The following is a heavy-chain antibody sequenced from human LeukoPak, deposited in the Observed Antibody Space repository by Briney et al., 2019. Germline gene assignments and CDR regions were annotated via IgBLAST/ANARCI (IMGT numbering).Heavy chain of an antibody. CDR3: ARKGLGGELGGFDY. CDR1: GFTFDDSG. J-gene: IGHJ4*02. D-gene: IGHD1-7*01. V-gene: IGHV3-20*04. CDR2: INWSGAST. Sequence: RPGGSLRLSCAASGFTFDDSGMSWVRQAPGKGLEWVSGINWSGASTGYADSVKGRFTISRDNAKNSLYLQMNSLRAEDTAFYYCARKGLGGELGGFDYWGQGTLVTVSS.